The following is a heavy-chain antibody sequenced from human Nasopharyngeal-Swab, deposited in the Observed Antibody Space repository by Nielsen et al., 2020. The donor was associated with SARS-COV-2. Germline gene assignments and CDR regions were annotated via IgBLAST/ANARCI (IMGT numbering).Heavy chain of an antibody. CDR2: ISGGT. Sequence: GGSLRLSCVGSGFTFSRFAMSWVRQAPGKGLEWISVISGGTKYADSVKGRFTISRDDSKNTLYLQMNWLRVEDTAVYFCAKHNSGWYFFDSWGPGTLVTVSS. J-gene: IGHJ4*02. CDR3: AKHNSGWYFFDS. CDR1: GFTFSRFA. V-gene: IGHV3-23*01. D-gene: IGHD6-19*01.